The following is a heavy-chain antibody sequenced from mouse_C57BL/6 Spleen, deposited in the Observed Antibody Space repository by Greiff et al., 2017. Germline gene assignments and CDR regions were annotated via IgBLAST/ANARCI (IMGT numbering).Heavy chain of an antibody. CDR1: GYTFTSYW. CDR2: INPSNGGT. CDR3: ARDFELAGTYYYGSKGYFDV. D-gene: IGHD1-1*01. Sequence: QVQLQQPGTELVKPGASVKLSCKASGYTFTSYWMHWVKQRPGQGLEWIGNINPSNGGTNYNEKFKSKATLTVDKSSSTAYMQLSSLTSEDSAVYYCARDFELAGTYYYGSKGYFDVWGTGTTVTVSS. J-gene: IGHJ1*03. V-gene: IGHV1-53*01.